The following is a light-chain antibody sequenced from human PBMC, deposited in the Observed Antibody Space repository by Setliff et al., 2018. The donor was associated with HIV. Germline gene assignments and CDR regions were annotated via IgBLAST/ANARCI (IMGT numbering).Light chain of an antibody. J-gene: IGLJ1*01. Sequence: QSALTQPASVSGSPGQSITISCTGTSSDVGTYNLVSWYQQHPGKAPKLMIYDVIKRPSGVPDRFSGSKSGNTASLTISGLQAEDEADYYCCSYAGSHTFVFGTGTKVTVL. CDR3: CSYAGSHTFV. V-gene: IGLV2-23*02. CDR1: SSDVGTYNL. CDR2: DVI.